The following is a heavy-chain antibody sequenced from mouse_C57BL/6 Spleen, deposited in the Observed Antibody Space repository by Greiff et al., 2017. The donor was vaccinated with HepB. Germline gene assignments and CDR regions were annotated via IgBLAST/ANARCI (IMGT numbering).Heavy chain of an antibody. J-gene: IGHJ4*01. CDR3: ARGATVGYYAMDY. D-gene: IGHD1-1*01. V-gene: IGHV5-4*01. Sequence: EVHLVESGGGLVKPGGSLKLSCAASGFTFSSYAMSWVRQTPEKRLEWVATISDGGSYTYYPDNGKGRFTISRDNAKNNLYLQMSHLQSEDTARYYCARGATVGYYAMDYWGQGTSVTVSS. CDR2: ISDGGSYT. CDR1: GFTFSSYA.